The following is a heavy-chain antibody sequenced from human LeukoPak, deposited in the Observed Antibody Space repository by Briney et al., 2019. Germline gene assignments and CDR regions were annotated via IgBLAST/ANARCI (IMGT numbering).Heavy chain of an antibody. CDR3: ARRAVDNSYYYYMDV. J-gene: IGHJ6*03. D-gene: IGHD6-19*01. CDR2: MNPKSGNT. Sequence: ASVKVSCKASEYTFTSYDINWVRQVTGQGLEWMGWMNPKSGNTGYAQKFQGRVTITRNTSISTAYMEVSSLRYEDTAVYYCARRAVDNSYYYYMDVWGKGTTVTVSS. V-gene: IGHV1-8*03. CDR1: EYTFTSYD.